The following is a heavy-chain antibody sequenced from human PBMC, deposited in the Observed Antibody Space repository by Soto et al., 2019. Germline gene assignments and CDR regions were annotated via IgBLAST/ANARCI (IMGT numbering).Heavy chain of an antibody. V-gene: IGHV3-23*01. D-gene: IGHD3-3*01. CDR1: GFTFSSYA. CDR3: AKADDFWSGYHIYYYYGMDV. CDR2: ISGSGGRT. Sequence: PGGSLRLSCAASGFTFSSYAMSWVRQAPGKGPEWVSGISGSGGRTYYADSVKGRFTISRDNSKHTLYLQMNSLRAEDTAVYYCAKADDFWSGYHIYYYYGMDVWGQGTTVTVSS. J-gene: IGHJ6*02.